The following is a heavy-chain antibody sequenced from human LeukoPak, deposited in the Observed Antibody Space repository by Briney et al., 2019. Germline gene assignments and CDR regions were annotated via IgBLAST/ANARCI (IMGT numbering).Heavy chain of an antibody. J-gene: IGHJ4*02. V-gene: IGHV1-46*01. Sequence: ASVKVSCKASGYTFTSYHMHWVRQAPGQGFEWMGIIDRSGATTTYAQKFQGRVTVTRDTSTRTVYMELSGLTSGDTAVYYCARGSADFDYWGQGTLVTVSS. CDR2: IDRSGATT. CDR1: GYTFTSYH. CDR3: ARGSADFDY. D-gene: IGHD3-3*01.